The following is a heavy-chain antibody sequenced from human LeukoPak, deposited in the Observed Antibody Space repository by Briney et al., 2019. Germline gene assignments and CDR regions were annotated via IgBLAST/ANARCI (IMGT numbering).Heavy chain of an antibody. Sequence: SETLSLTCAVYGGSFSGYYWSWIRQPPGKGLEWIGEINHRGSTKYSPSLKSRVTISIDTSKNQFSLKLSSVTATDTAVYYCAREYYYDSSGRTGDFDYWGQGTLVTVSS. J-gene: IGHJ4*02. CDR1: GGSFSGYY. CDR2: INHRGST. D-gene: IGHD3-22*01. V-gene: IGHV4-34*01. CDR3: AREYYYDSSGRTGDFDY.